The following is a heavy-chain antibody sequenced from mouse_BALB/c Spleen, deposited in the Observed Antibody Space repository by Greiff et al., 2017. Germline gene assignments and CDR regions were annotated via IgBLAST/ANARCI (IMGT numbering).Heavy chain of an antibody. CDR3: ARSSVRDAMDY. CDR1: GYNFTSYW. V-gene: IGHV1-55*01. J-gene: IGHJ4*01. Sequence: VQLQQPGAELVKPGTSVKLSCKASGYNFTSYWINWVKLRPGQGLEWIGDIYPGSGSTNYNEKFKSKATLTVDTSSSTAYMQLSSLASEDSALYYCARSSVRDAMDYWGQGTSVTVSS. CDR2: IYPGSGST.